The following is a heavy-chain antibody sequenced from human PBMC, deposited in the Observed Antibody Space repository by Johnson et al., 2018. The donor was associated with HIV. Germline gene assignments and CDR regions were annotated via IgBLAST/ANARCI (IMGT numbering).Heavy chain of an antibody. V-gene: IGHV3-11*01. CDR2: ISSSGSTI. D-gene: IGHD1-26*01. CDR3: AREEEWGLTLGGVGAFDI. J-gene: IGHJ3*02. Sequence: QVLLVESGGGLVKPGGSLRLSCAASGFTFSDYYMSWIRQAPGKGLEWVSYISSSGSTIYYADSVKGRFTISRDNAKNSLYLQRNSLRAEDTAVYYCAREEEWGLTLGGVGAFDIWGQGTMVTVSS. CDR1: GFTFSDYY.